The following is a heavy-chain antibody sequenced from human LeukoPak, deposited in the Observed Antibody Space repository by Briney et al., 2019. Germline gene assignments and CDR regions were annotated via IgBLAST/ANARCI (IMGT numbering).Heavy chain of an antibody. J-gene: IGHJ4*02. CDR3: ARGVVAAAVGYYFDY. V-gene: IGHV1-8*01. CDR1: GHTFTSYD. CDR2: MNPNSGNT. D-gene: IGHD6-13*01. Sequence: ASVKVSCKASGHTFTSYDINWVRQATGQGLEWMGWMNPNSGNTGYAQKFQGRVTMTRNTSISTAYMELSSLRSEDTAVYYCARGVVAAAVGYYFDYWGQGTLVTVSS.